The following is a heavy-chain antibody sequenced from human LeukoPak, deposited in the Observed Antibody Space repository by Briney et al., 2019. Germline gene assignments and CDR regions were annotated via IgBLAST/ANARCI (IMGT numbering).Heavy chain of an antibody. CDR2: VNHSGYT. CDR3: ARMTTGHDY. D-gene: IGHD4-17*01. Sequence: SETLSLTCGVSGTSFTSYYWSWIRQTPGKGLEWIGEVNHSGYTNMNPSLKSRVTISVDTSKNQFSLMMISVTAADTAVYFCARMTTGHDYWGQGTLVTVSS. V-gene: IGHV4-34*01. J-gene: IGHJ4*02. CDR1: GTSFTSYY.